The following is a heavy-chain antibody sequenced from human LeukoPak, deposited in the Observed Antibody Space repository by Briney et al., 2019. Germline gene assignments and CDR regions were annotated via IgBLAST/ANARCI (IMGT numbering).Heavy chain of an antibody. CDR1: GGSISSYY. V-gene: IGHV4-59*01. Sequence: SETLSLTCTVSGGSISSYYWGWIRQPPGKGLEWIGYIYYSGSTNYNPSLKSRVTISVDTSKNQFSLKLSSVTAADTAVYYCARIVYGSDLNDYYYYMDVWGKGTTVTVSS. CDR3: ARIVYGSDLNDYYYYMDV. D-gene: IGHD3-10*01. CDR2: IYYSGST. J-gene: IGHJ6*03.